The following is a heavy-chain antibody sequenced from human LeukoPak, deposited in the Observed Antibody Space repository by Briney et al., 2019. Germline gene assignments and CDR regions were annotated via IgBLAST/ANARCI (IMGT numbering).Heavy chain of an antibody. CDR2: INHSGST. V-gene: IGHV4-34*01. Sequence: PSETLSLTCAVYGGSFSGYYWSWIRQPPGKGLEWIGEINHSGSTNYNPSLKSRVTVSVDTSKNQFSLKLSSVTAADTAVYYCARTAVAAPDAFDIWGQGTMVTVSS. D-gene: IGHD6-19*01. J-gene: IGHJ3*02. CDR1: GGSFSGYY. CDR3: ARTAVAAPDAFDI.